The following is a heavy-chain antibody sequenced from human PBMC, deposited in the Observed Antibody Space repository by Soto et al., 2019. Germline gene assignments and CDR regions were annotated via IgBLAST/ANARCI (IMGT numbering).Heavy chain of an antibody. V-gene: IGHV3-33*01. CDR3: AGGTYY. CDR1: GFTFSNYG. Sequence: QVQLVESGGDVVQPGRSLRLSCAASGFTFSNYGMHWARQAPGKGLEWVAAILYDGSNKYYADSVKGRFTISRDNSKNTLYRQMNSLRAEDTAVYYCAGGTYYCGQGTLVTVSS. CDR2: ILYDGSNK. J-gene: IGHJ4*02. D-gene: IGHD1-26*01.